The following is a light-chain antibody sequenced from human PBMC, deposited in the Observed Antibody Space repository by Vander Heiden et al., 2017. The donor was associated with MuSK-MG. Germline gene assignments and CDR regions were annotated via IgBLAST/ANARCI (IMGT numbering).Light chain of an antibody. J-gene: IGKJ1*01. CDR1: QDISTW. Sequence: DIQVTQSPSSVSTSVGDRVTITCRASQDISTWLGWYQQKPGIAPKPLIFDGSILQSGVPSRFSGSGSGTDFTLTISTLQPEDFATYYCQQANSLPWTFGQGTKVEMK. CDR2: DGS. CDR3: QQANSLPWT. V-gene: IGKV1-12*02.